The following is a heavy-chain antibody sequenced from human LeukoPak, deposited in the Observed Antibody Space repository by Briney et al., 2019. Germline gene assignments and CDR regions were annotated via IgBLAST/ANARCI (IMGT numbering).Heavy chain of an antibody. V-gene: IGHV3-7*05. D-gene: IGHD6-13*01. CDR3: ARDMEGGQHDY. Sequence: GGSLRLSCAASGFTFSGYWMSWVRQAPGKGLEWVANIKQDGSEKYYVDSVKGRFTISRDNAKNSLYLQMNSLRAEDTAVYYCARDMEGGQHDYWGQGTLVTVSS. CDR2: IKQDGSEK. CDR1: GFTFSGYW. J-gene: IGHJ4*02.